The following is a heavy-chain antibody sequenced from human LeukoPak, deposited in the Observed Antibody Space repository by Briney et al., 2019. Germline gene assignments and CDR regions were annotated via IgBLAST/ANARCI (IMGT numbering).Heavy chain of an antibody. CDR3: ARQGDYDFWSGKSPFDP. V-gene: IGHV5-51*01. Sequence: GESLKISCKGSGYSFTSYWIGWVRQMPGKGLEWMGIIYPGDSDTRYSPSFQGQVTISADKSISTAYLQWSSLKASDTAMYYCARQGDYDFWSGKSPFDPWGQGTLVTVSS. CDR1: GYSFTSYW. J-gene: IGHJ5*02. D-gene: IGHD3-3*01. CDR2: IYPGDSDT.